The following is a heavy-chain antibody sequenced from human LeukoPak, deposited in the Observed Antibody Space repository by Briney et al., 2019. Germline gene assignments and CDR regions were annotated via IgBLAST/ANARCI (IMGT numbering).Heavy chain of an antibody. CDR3: ARRGYDILTGYSTSYASDI. J-gene: IGHJ3*02. CDR1: GYTFTSYG. CDR2: ISAYNGNT. V-gene: IGHV1-18*01. Sequence: GASVKVSCKASGYTFTSYGISWVRQAPGQGLEWMGWISAYNGNTNYAQKLQGRVTMTTDTSTSTAYMELRSLRSDDTAVYYCARRGYDILTGYSTSYASDIWGQGTMVTVSS. D-gene: IGHD3-9*01.